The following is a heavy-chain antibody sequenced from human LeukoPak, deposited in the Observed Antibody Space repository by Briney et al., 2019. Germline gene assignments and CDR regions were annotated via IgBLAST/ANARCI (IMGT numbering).Heavy chain of an antibody. D-gene: IGHD6-6*01. J-gene: IGHJ4*02. CDR1: GFTFSSYG. CDR2: IRYDGSNK. Sequence: GGSLRLSCAASGFTFSSYGMHWVRQAPGKGLEWVAFIRYDGSNKYYTDSVKGRFTISRDNSKNTLYLQMNSLRAEDTAVYYCAKETSIAARWSFDYWGQGTLVTVSS. V-gene: IGHV3-30*02. CDR3: AKETSIAARWSFDY.